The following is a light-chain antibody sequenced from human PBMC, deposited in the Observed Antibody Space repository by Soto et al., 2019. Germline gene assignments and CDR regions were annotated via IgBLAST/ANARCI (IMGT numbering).Light chain of an antibody. J-gene: IGKJ5*01. V-gene: IGKV3-11*01. Sequence: EIVLTQSPATLSLSPGERATLSCRASQSVSSYLAWYQQKPGQAPRLLIYDASNRATGIPARFSGSGPETDFTRTISSLEPEDFAVFYCQQRSNWPPSFGQGTRLEIK. CDR1: QSVSSY. CDR3: QQRSNWPPS. CDR2: DAS.